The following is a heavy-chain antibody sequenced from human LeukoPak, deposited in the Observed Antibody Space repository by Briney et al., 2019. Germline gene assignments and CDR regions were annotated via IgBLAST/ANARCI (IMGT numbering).Heavy chain of an antibody. J-gene: IGHJ4*02. Sequence: GASVKVSCKASGYTFTGYYMHWVRQAPGQGLEWMGWINPNSGGTNYAQKFQGRVTMTRDTSISTAYMELRRLRSDDTAVYYCARVPVAVAGRDYWGQGTLVTVSS. CDR2: INPNSGGT. CDR1: GYTFTGYY. V-gene: IGHV1-2*02. D-gene: IGHD6-19*01. CDR3: ARVPVAVAGRDY.